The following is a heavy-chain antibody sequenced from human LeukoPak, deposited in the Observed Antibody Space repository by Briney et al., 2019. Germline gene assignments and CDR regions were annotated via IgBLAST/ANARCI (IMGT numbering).Heavy chain of an antibody. CDR2: IRYDGSNK. CDR1: GYTFSSYC. D-gene: IGHD4-17*01. J-gene: IGHJ3*02. Sequence: GGSLRLSCAASGYTFSSYCMHWCRQAPRKGLEWVAFIRYDGSNKYYADSVKGRFTISRDNSKNTLYLQMNSLRAEDTAVYYCAKDHRPDDYGDYVDAFDIWGQGTMVTVSS. CDR3: AKDHRPDDYGDYVDAFDI. V-gene: IGHV3-30*02.